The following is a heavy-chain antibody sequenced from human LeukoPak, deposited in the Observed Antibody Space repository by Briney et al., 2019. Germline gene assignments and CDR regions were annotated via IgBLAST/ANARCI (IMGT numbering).Heavy chain of an antibody. V-gene: IGHV1-58*01. Sequence: SVKVSCKASGFTFTSSSVQWVRQARGQPLEWIAWIVVGSGTTHYAQKFQGRVTITRDMSTSTAYMELSSLRYEDTAVYYCAAEGEDLFQHWGQGTLVTVSS. CDR2: IVVGSGTT. CDR1: GFTFTSSS. CDR3: AAEGEDLFQH. D-gene: IGHD3-16*01. J-gene: IGHJ1*01.